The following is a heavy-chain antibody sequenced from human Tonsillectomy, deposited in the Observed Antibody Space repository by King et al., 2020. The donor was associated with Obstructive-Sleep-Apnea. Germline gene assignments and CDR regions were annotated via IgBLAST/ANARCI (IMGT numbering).Heavy chain of an antibody. J-gene: IGHJ4*02. V-gene: IGHV3-64*01. CDR3: ARDRLGVGDY. D-gene: IGHD3-16*01. CDR1: GFIFSSFA. CDR2: ITADGGDT. Sequence: VQLVESGGGLVQPGGSLRLSCAASGFIFSSFAMHWVRQAPGKGLDSVSSITADGGDTYYATSVKGIFSIFRDNSKNTLYLQMGSLRPEDMAVYYCARDRLGVGDYLRQGTLVTVSS.